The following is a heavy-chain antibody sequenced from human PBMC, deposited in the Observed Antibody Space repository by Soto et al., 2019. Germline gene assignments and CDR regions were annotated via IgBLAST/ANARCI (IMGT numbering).Heavy chain of an antibody. J-gene: IGHJ4*02. V-gene: IGHV4-59*01. D-gene: IGHD3-3*01. CDR2: IYTNGGT. CDR1: GGSISTYY. CDR3: ARDFGSGSAPDY. Sequence: LSLTCTVSGGSISTYYWSWIRQPPGKGLEWIGYIYTNGGTNYNPSLKSRVTISVDTSKNQFFLRLNSVTAADTAVYYCARDFGSGSAPDYWGQGTLVTVSS.